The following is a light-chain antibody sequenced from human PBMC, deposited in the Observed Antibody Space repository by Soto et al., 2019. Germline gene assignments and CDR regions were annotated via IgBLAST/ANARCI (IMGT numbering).Light chain of an antibody. V-gene: IGKV1-5*01. CDR2: DAS. CDR1: QSISRW. J-gene: IGKJ1*01. Sequence: DIQMNQSPSTLSAFVGDRVTITCRASQSISRWLAWYQQKPGKAPKLLIYDASTLESGGPSRFSRSGSGAECTLNISSLHPDEFGSYDCQQYNNYPWTVGQVTKVEIK. CDR3: QQYNNYPWT.